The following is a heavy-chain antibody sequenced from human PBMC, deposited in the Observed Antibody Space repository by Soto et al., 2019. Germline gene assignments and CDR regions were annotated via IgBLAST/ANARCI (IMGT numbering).Heavy chain of an antibody. D-gene: IGHD2-2*01. CDR3: ASPSLGYCSSTSCYDLGEGVYYYYGMDV. J-gene: IGHJ6*02. V-gene: IGHV3-23*01. Sequence: GGSLRLSCAASGFTFSSYAMSWVRQAPGKGLEWVSAISGSGGSTYYADSVKGRFTISRDNAKNTLYLQMNSLRAEDTAVYYCASPSLGYCSSTSCYDLGEGVYYYYGMDVWGQGTTVTVSS. CDR1: GFTFSSYA. CDR2: ISGSGGST.